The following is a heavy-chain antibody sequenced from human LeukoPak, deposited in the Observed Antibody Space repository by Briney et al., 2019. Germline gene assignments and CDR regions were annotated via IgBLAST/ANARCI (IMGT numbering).Heavy chain of an antibody. V-gene: IGHV3-7*01. Sequence: QPGGSLRLSCAASGFTFSSYWMSWVRQAPGKGLEWVANIKEDGSEKWYMDSVKGRFTISRDNAKNSLHLQMNSLRAEDTAVFYCAKGDYLDYWGQGTLVTVSS. CDR1: GFTFSSYW. D-gene: IGHD3-16*01. CDR3: AKGDYLDY. J-gene: IGHJ4*02. CDR2: IKEDGSEK.